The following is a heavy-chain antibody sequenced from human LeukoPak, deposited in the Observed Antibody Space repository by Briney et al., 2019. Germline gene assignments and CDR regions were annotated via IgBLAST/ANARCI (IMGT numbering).Heavy chain of an antibody. V-gene: IGHV3-23*01. Sequence: GGSLRLSCAASGFTFSSYAMSWVRQAPGKGLEWVSAISGSGGSTYYADSVKGRFTISRDNSKNTLYLQKNSLRAEDTAVYYCAKDFLPYDSSGCLDYWGQGTLVTVSS. J-gene: IGHJ4*02. CDR2: ISGSGGST. CDR1: GFTFSSYA. CDR3: AKDFLPYDSSGCLDY. D-gene: IGHD3-22*01.